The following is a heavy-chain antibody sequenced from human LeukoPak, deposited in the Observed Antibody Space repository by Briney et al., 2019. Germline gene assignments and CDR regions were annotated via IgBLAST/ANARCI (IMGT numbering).Heavy chain of an antibody. V-gene: IGHV3-7*01. CDR1: GFTLGSYW. D-gene: IGHD6-6*01. CDR3: ARINSSSSPDFDY. Sequence: GGSLRLSCAASGFTLGSYWMSWVRQAPGKGLEWVANINQDGSEKSYVDSVKGRFTISRDNAKNSLFLQMNSLRAEDTAVYYCARINSSSSPDFDYWGQGTLVTVSS. J-gene: IGHJ4*02. CDR2: INQDGSEK.